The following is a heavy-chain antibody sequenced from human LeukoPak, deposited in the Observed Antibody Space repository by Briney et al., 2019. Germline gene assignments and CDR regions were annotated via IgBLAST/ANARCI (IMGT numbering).Heavy chain of an antibody. CDR1: GGPINTDY. CDR2: IYYTGRT. D-gene: IGHD1-26*01. Sequence: SETLSLTCTVSGGPINTDYWNWIRQPPGKGLEWIGYIYYTGRTNYNPSFKSRLTISIDTSKSQFSLTLTSVTAADTAVYYCARIRYSGSYVSYAFDIWGQGTMVTVSS. CDR3: ARIRYSGSYVSYAFDI. V-gene: IGHV4-59*12. J-gene: IGHJ3*02.